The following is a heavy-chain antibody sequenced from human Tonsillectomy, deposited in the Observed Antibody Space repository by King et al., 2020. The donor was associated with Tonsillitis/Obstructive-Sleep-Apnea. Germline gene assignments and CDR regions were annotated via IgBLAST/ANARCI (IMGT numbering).Heavy chain of an antibody. Sequence: VQLVESGGGLVKPGGSLRLSCAASGFTFSSYNMNWVRQAPGKGLEWVSSISSSSSYIYYADSVKGRFTISRDNAKNSLYRQMNSLRAEDTAVYYCARDNQIVVPVDLDYWGQGTLVTVSS. CDR2: ISSSSSYI. D-gene: IGHD2-2*01. V-gene: IGHV3-21*01. J-gene: IGHJ4*02. CDR3: ARDNQIVVPVDLDY. CDR1: GFTFSSYN.